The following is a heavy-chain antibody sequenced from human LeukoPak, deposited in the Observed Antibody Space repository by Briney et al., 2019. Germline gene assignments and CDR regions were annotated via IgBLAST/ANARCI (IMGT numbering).Heavy chain of an antibody. V-gene: IGHV1-18*01. CDR2: ISAYNGNT. Sequence: ASVKVSCKASGYTFTSYGISWVRQAPGQGLEWMGWISAYNGNTNYAQKLQGRVTMTTDTSTSTAYMELRSLRSDDTAVYYCARADDYYYDSSGETFFDYWRQGTLVTVSS. J-gene: IGHJ4*02. D-gene: IGHD3-22*01. CDR3: ARADDYYYDSSGETFFDY. CDR1: GYTFTSYG.